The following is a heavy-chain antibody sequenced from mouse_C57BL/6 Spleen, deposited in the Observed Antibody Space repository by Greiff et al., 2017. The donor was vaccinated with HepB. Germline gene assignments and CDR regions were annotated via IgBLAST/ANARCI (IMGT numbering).Heavy chain of an antibody. CDR3: ARMDGSMDS. J-gene: IGHJ4*01. CDR1: GYTFTSYG. V-gene: IGHV1-81*01. Sequence: QVQLQQSGAELARPGASVKLSCKASGYTFTSYGISWVKQRTGQGLEWIGEIYPRSGNTYYNEKFKGKATLTADKSSSTAYMELRSLTSEDSAVYFCARMDGSMDSWGQGTSVTVSS. CDR2: IYPRSGNT. D-gene: IGHD2-3*01.